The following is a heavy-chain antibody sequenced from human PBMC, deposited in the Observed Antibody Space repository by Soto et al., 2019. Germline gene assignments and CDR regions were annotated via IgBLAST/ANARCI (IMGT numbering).Heavy chain of an antibody. CDR1: GFTVTAHY. CDR2: IYSGGGK. CDR3: ARSDPAYAYGLNV. J-gene: IGHJ6*02. V-gene: IGHV3-53*01. D-gene: IGHD3-10*01. Sequence: GGSLRLSCAASGFTVTAHYVAWVRQAPGRGLEWVSLIYSGGGKYYADSVKGRFTISRDTSEKTFYLQMNSLRSEDTAVYYCARSDPAYAYGLNVWGQGTTVTVSS.